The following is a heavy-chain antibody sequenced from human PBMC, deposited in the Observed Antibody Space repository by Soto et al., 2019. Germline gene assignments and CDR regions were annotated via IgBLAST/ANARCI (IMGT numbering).Heavy chain of an antibody. Sequence: PGGSLRLSCAASGFTFSSYSMNWVRQAPGKGLEWVSSISSSSSYIYYADSVKGRFTISRDNAKNSLYLQMNSLRAEDTAVYYCARDAIFGVVTPYYYGMDVWGQGTTVTVSS. D-gene: IGHD3-3*01. V-gene: IGHV3-21*01. CDR2: ISSSSSYI. CDR1: GFTFSSYS. CDR3: ARDAIFGVVTPYYYGMDV. J-gene: IGHJ6*02.